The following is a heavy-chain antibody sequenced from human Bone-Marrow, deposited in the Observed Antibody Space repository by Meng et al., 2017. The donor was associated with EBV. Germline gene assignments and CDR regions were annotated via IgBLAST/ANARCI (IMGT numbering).Heavy chain of an antibody. Sequence: QVQLVQSGPDVKKPGASVKFSCKASGYTFTNYGIHWVRQAPGQGLEWMGWISIYNGYTNYAQKFQGRITMTTDTSTSTAYMELRSLRSDDTAVYYCARGLEGGSSGSLNWFGPWGQGTLVTVSS. CDR3: ARGLEGGSSGSLNWFGP. V-gene: IGHV1-18*01. D-gene: IGHD1-26*01. CDR2: ISIYNGYT. CDR1: GYTFTNYG. J-gene: IGHJ5*02.